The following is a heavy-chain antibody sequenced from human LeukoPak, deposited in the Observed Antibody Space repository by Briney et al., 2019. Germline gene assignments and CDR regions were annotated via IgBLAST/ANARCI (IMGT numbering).Heavy chain of an antibody. CDR2: ISSSDDTI. Sequence: GGSLRLACAASGFTFSSYEMHWVRQAPGKGLEWVSYISSSDDTIYYADSVKGRFTISRDNAKNSLYLQMNSLRAEDTAVYYCARDYGRSSPFDYWGQGTLVTVSS. CDR3: ARDYGRSSPFDY. D-gene: IGHD4-23*01. V-gene: IGHV3-48*03. J-gene: IGHJ4*02. CDR1: GFTFSSYE.